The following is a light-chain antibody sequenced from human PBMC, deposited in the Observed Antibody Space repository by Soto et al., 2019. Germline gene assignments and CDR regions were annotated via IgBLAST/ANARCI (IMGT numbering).Light chain of an antibody. CDR1: SGSIASNY. CDR2: EDN. Sequence: NFMLTQPHSVSGSPGQTVTISCTRSSGSIASNYVQRYQQRPGSSPTTVIYEDNQRPSGVPDRFSGSIASTSNSPSLTGSGLETEDEADYLCQSYDATNQVFGGGTQLTVL. J-gene: IGLJ3*02. V-gene: IGLV6-57*01. CDR3: QSYDATNQV.